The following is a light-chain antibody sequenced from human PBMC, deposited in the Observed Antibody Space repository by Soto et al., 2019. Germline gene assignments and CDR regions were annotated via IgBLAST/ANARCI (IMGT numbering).Light chain of an antibody. CDR1: LPINSD. V-gene: IGKV1-39*01. Sequence: DIQLTQSPSSLSASKGATVTITCRASLPINSDLIWYQHKPGKAPRLLLYDASSLQIGVPSRFACSGSGTDFTLTISDLQPDDLGDYDCQQSYVTPLTFGGGNKVEI. CDR2: DAS. J-gene: IGKJ4*01. CDR3: QQSYVTPLT.